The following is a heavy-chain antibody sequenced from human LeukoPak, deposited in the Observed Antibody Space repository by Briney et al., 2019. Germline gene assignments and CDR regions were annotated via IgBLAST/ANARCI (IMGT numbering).Heavy chain of an antibody. CDR3: ARVPPARRDYYYYMDV. CDR1: GGSITSTTSSSNY. V-gene: IGHV4-39*07. D-gene: IGHD1-14*01. Sequence: SETLSLTCTVSGGSITSTTSSSNYWAWIRQPPGKGLEWIGSIYYSGSTYYNPSLKSRVTISVDTSKNQFSLKLSSVTAADTAVYYCARVPPARRDYYYYMDVWGKGTTVTVSS. CDR2: IYYSGST. J-gene: IGHJ6*03.